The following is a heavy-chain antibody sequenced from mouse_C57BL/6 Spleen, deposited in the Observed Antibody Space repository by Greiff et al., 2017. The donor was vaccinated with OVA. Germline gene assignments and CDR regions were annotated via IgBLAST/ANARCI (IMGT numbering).Heavy chain of an antibody. Sequence: EVKLEESGEGLVKPGGSLKLSCAASGFTFSSYAMSWVRQTPEKRLEWVAYISSGGDYIYYADTVKGRFTISRDNARNTLYLQMSSLKSEDTAMYYCTRGGSMITTGFDYWGQGTTLTVSS. J-gene: IGHJ2*01. CDR2: ISSGGDYI. CDR1: GFTFSSYA. V-gene: IGHV5S21*01. D-gene: IGHD2-4*01. CDR3: TRGGSMITTGFDY.